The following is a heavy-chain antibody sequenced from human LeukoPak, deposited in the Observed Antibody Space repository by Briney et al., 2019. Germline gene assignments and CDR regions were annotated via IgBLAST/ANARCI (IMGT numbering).Heavy chain of an antibody. CDR1: GFTFSSYW. V-gene: IGHV3-7*01. J-gene: IGHJ6*03. CDR2: IKQDGSEK. CDR3: ARDIVEPYYYYYMDV. Sequence: GGSLRLSCAASGFTFSSYWMRWVRQAPGKGLEWVANIKQDGSEKYYVDSVKGRFTISRDNAKNSLYLQMNSLRAEDTAVYYCARDIVEPYYYYYMDVWGKGTTVTVSS. D-gene: IGHD3-16*02.